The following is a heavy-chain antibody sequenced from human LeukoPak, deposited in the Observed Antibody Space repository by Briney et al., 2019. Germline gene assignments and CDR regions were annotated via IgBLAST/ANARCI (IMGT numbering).Heavy chain of an antibody. CDR2: IYFSGTT. V-gene: IGHV4-59*08. CDR3: ARRRAEGGSNGHDNWFDP. D-gene: IGHD6-13*01. J-gene: IGHJ5*02. CDR1: GDSINAYY. Sequence: SETLTLTCTVSGDSINAYYWGWIRQPPGKGLEWIGYIYFSGTTKYNPSLESRVTISVDTSKNQFSLKLSSVTAADTAVYYCARRRAEGGSNGHDNWFDPWGKGTLVTSSS.